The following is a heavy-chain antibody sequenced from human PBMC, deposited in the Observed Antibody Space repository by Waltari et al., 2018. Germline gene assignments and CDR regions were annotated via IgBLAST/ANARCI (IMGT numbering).Heavy chain of an antibody. D-gene: IGHD2-15*01. J-gene: IGHJ4*02. CDR3: AKDIYGWSFDF. Sequence: EVQLLQSGGGLVQPGGSLTLSCAVPGFGLSGNAMAWVRQAPGKGLDGVPAIDGSTANTHSADSVKGRFTISRDTSNNILYLQMNSLRAEDTAIYYCAKDIYGWSFDFWGQGTLVTVSS. CDR2: IDGSTANT. V-gene: IGHV3-23*01. CDR1: GFGLSGNA.